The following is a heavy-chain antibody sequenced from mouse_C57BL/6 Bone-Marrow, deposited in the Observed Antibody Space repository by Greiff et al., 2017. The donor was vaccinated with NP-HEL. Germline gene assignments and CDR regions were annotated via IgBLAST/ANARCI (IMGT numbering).Heavy chain of an antibody. J-gene: IGHJ2*01. CDR2: ISYDGSN. Sequence: EVKLVESGPGLVKPSQSLSLTCSVTGYSITSGYYWNWIRQFPGNKLEWMGYISYDGSNNYNPSLKNRISITRDTSKNQFFLKLNSVTTEDTATYYCAPPPFDYWGQGTTLTVSS. CDR1: GYSITSGYY. CDR3: APPPFDY. V-gene: IGHV3-6*01.